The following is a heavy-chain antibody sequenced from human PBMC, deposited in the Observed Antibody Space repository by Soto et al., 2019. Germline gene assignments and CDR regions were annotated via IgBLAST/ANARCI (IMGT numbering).Heavy chain of an antibody. CDR3: FTNCGYDFYYFDF. CDR1: GLSIKTGGYY. D-gene: IGHD5-12*01. CDR2: IYYSGTT. Sequence: PSETLSLTCTVSGLSIKTGGYYWTGILQNPERGLEWIGYIYYSGTTYLNPSLESRISMSVDLSMNQFSMRLTSVTDVDTAVYYFFTNCGYDFYYFDFCGKG. V-gene: IGHV4-31*03. J-gene: IGHJ4*02.